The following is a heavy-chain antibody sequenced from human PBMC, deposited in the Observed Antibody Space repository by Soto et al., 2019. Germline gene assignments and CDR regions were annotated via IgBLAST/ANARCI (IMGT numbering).Heavy chain of an antibody. D-gene: IGHD5-12*01. CDR2: IYYSGST. CDR1: GGSISSGGYY. CDR3: ASYIGNRGYSGYDEGYYHYYMDV. J-gene: IGHJ6*03. V-gene: IGHV4-31*03. Sequence: PSETLSLTCTVSGGSISSGGYYWSWIRQHPGKGLEWIGYIYYSGSTYYNPSLKSRVTISVDTSKNQFSLKLSSVTAADTAVYYCASYIGNRGYSGYDEGYYHYYMDVWGKGTTVTVSS.